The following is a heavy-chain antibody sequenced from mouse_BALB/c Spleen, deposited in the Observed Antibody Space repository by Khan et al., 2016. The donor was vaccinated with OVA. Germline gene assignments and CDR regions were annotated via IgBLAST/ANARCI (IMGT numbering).Heavy chain of an antibody. D-gene: IGHD1-1*01. CDR1: GFTFSTYG. CDR3: ARLAYYYNSEGFAY. V-gene: IGHV5-6*01. CDR2: INTGGAYT. J-gene: IGHJ3*01. Sequence: EVELVESGGDFVRPGGSLKLSCAASGFTFSTYGMSWVRPTPDKRLEWVATINTGGAYTYYPDSVKGRFTISRDNAKNTLYLQLSSLKSEDTAIYYCARLAYYYNSEGFAYWGQGTLVTVSA.